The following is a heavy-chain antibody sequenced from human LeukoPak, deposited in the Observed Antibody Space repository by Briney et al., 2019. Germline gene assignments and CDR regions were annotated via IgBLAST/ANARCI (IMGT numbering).Heavy chain of an antibody. V-gene: IGHV4-39*01. Sequence: PETLSPTCTVSGVSISSSNSYWGWIRQPPGKGLEWIGSIYYSGNTYYNASLKSQVSISIDTSKNQFSLRLTSVTAADTAVYYCARQTGSGLFIPPGGQGTLVTVSS. CDR2: IYYSGNT. J-gene: IGHJ4*02. CDR3: ARQTGSGLFIPP. D-gene: IGHD3/OR15-3a*01. CDR1: GVSISSSNSY.